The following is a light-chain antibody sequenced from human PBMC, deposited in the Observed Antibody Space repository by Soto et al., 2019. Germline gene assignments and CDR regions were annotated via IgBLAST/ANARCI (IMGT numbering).Light chain of an antibody. CDR2: EVN. J-gene: IGLJ3*02. V-gene: IGLV2-8*01. Sequence: QSVLTQPPSASGSPGQSVTISCTGTSSDVGGYNYVSWYQQHPGKAPKVMIYEVNKRPSGVPDRFSGSKSGNTASLTVSGLQAEDEADYYCKSYPGINNWVFGGGTKVTVL. CDR1: SSDVGGYNY. CDR3: KSYPGINNWV.